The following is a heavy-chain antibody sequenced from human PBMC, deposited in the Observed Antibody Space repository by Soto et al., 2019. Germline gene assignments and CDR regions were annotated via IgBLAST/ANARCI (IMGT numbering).Heavy chain of an antibody. CDR2: IIPIFGTA. J-gene: IGHJ4*02. Sequence: VKVSCKASGGTFSSYAISWVRQAPGQGLEWMGGIIPIFGTANYAQKFQGRVTITADESTSTAYMELSSLRSEDAAVYYCASKYSGYDLYYFDYWGQGTLVTVSS. V-gene: IGHV1-69*01. CDR1: GGTFSSYA. D-gene: IGHD5-12*01. CDR3: ASKYSGYDLYYFDY.